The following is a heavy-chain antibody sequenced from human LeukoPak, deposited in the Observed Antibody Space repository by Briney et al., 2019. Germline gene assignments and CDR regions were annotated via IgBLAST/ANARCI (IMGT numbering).Heavy chain of an antibody. CDR1: GGSISSSSYY. CDR3: ARHRSSGDDY. D-gene: IGHD6-25*01. Sequence: TPSETLSLTCTVSGGSISSSSYYWGWIRQPPGKGLEWIGSIYYSGSTYYNPSLKSRVTISVDTSKNQFSLKLSSVTAADTAVYYCARHRSSGDDYWGQGTLVTVSS. V-gene: IGHV4-39*01. J-gene: IGHJ4*02. CDR2: IYYSGST.